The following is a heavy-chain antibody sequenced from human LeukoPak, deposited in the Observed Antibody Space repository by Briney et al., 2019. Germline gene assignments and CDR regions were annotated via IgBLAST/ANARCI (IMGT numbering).Heavy chain of an antibody. Sequence: GGSLRLSCAASGFTFSSYEMNWVRQAPGKGLQWVSSITSSSYIYYADSVKGRFTISRDNAKNSLYLQMNSLRAEDTAVYYCARDLGYSSGVDYWGQGTLVTVSS. CDR2: ITSSSYI. D-gene: IGHD6-19*01. V-gene: IGHV3-21*01. CDR3: ARDLGYSSGVDY. CDR1: GFTFSSYE. J-gene: IGHJ4*02.